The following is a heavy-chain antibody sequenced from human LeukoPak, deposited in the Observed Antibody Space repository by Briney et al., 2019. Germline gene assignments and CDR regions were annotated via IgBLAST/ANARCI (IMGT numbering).Heavy chain of an antibody. CDR2: IKQDGSEK. J-gene: IGHJ4*02. D-gene: IGHD2-21*02. Sequence: LSGGSLRLSCAASGFTFSSYWMSWVRQAPGKGLEWVANIKQDGSEKYYVDSVKGRFTISRDNAKNSLYLQRNSLRAEDTAVYYCARLHCGGDCTIFDYWGQGTLVTVSS. CDR1: GFTFSSYW. V-gene: IGHV3-7*01. CDR3: ARLHCGGDCTIFDY.